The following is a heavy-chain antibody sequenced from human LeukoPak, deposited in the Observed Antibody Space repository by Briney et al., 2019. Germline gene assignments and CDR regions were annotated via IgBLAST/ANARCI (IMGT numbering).Heavy chain of an antibody. V-gene: IGHV3-9*01. D-gene: IGHD6-13*01. CDR3: AKDRYSSSWFYFDY. CDR2: ISWNSGSI. Sequence: GGSLRLSCAASGFTFDDYAMHWVRQAPGKCLEWVSGISWNSGSIGYADSVKGRFTISRDNAKNSLYLQMNSLRAEDTALYYCAKDRYSSSWFYFDYWGQGTLVTVSS. J-gene: IGHJ4*02. CDR1: GFTFDDYA.